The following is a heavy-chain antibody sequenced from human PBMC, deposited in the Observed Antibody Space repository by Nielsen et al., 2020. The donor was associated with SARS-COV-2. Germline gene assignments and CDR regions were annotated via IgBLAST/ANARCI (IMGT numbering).Heavy chain of an antibody. V-gene: IGHV3-74*01. CDR3: CLVGAV. J-gene: IGHJ4*02. CDR1: GFTFSSYT. Sequence: GESLKISCAASGFTFSSYTMNWVRQAPGKGLVWVSRINSDGSSTSYADSVKGRFTISRDNAKNTLYLQMNSLRAEDTAVYYCCLVGAVWGQGTLVTVSS. CDR2: INSDGSST. D-gene: IGHD1-26*01.